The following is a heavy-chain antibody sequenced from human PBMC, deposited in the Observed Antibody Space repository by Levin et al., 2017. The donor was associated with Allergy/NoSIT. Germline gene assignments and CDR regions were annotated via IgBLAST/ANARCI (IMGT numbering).Heavy chain of an antibody. CDR2: ISSSSSYI. CDR3: ARAPVEMATISYFDY. D-gene: IGHD5-24*01. V-gene: IGHV3-21*01. Sequence: GGSLRLSCAASGFTFSSYSMNWVRQAPGKGLEWVSSISSSSSYIYYADSVKGRFTISRDNAKNSLYLQMNSLRAEDTAVYYCARAPVEMATISYFDYWGQGTLVTVSS. J-gene: IGHJ4*02. CDR1: GFTFSSYS.